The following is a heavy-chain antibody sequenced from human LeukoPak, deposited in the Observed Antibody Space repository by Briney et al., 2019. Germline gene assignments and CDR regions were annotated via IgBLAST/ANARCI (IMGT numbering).Heavy chain of an antibody. J-gene: IGHJ4*02. D-gene: IGHD3-10*01. CDR2: IYLSGGA. CDR1: GGSFSISY. V-gene: IGHV4-34*01. Sequence: SETLSLTCGVSGGSFSISYWSWIRQPPGKGLEWIGQIYLSGGANYNPSLRSRVTISIDTSKNQLSLRLSSVTAADTAVYYCARHGSYCFDCWGQGTLVTVSS. CDR3: ARHGSYCFDC.